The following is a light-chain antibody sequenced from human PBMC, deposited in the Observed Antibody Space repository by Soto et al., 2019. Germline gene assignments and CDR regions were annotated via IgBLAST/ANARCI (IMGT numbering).Light chain of an antibody. CDR2: DAS. Sequence: EIVLTQSPATLSLSPGERATLSCRASQSVSSYLAWYQQRPGQGPRLLIHDASKRATGIPARFTGSGSGTDFTLTISSLEPEDFAVYFCQQRSTWTFGQGTKVEV. CDR3: QQRSTWT. J-gene: IGKJ1*01. V-gene: IGKV3-11*01. CDR1: QSVSSY.